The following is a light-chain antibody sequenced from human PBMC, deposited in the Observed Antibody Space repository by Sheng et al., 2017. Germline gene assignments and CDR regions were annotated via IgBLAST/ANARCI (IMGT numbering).Light chain of an antibody. CDR3: QVWDSSSDYVV. CDR2: DDS. CDR1: NIGSKT. V-gene: IGLV3-21*03. J-gene: IGLJ2*01. Sequence: SYVLTQPPSVSVAPGKTARFTCGGDNIGSKTVHWYQHKPGQAPVLVVYDDSGRPSGIPERFSGSNSGNTATLTISRVEVGDESDYYCQVWDSSSDYVVFGGGTKLTVL.